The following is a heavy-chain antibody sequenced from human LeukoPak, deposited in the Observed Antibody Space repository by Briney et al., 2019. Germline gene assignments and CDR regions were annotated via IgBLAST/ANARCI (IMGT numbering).Heavy chain of an antibody. CDR2: ISAGGEST. J-gene: IGHJ5*02. CDR1: GLTFRNYA. D-gene: IGHD4-17*01. Sequence: GGSLRLSCGASGLTFRNYAMSWVRQAPGQGLQWVSSISAGGESTFYADAVKGRFTIYRDNSKNTMSLQMKSLRAEDTAIYYCATNYGDYVNWFDPWGQGTLVTVSS. V-gene: IGHV3-23*01. CDR3: ATNYGDYVNWFDP.